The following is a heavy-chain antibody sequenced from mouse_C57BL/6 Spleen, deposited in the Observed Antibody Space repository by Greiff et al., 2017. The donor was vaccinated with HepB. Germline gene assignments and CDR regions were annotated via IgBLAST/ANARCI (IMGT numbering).Heavy chain of an antibody. CDR2: ISDGGSYT. J-gene: IGHJ4*01. CDR3: ARDCVTTVVATNYCAFDY. V-gene: IGHV5-4*01. CDR1: GFTFSSYA. D-gene: IGHD1-1*01. Sequence: EVQGVESGGGLVKPGGSLKLSCAASGFTFSSYAMSWVRQTPEKRLEWVATISDGGSYTYYPDNVKGRFTISRDNAKNNLYLQMSQLTSEDTAMYYCARDCVTTVVATNYCAFDYWGQGTSVTVSS.